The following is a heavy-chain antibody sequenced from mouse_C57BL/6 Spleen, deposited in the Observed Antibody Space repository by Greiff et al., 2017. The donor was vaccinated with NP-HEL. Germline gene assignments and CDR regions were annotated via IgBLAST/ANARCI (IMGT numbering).Heavy chain of an antibody. D-gene: IGHD3-3*01. CDR3: ARSGTWIDY. CDR2: ISYDGSN. J-gene: IGHJ2*01. Sequence: DVKLHESGPGLVKPSQSLSLTCSVTGYSITSGYYWNWIRQFPGNKLEWMGYISYDGSNNYNPSLKNRISITRDTSKNQFFLKLNSVTTEDTATYYCARSGTWIDYWGQGTTLTVSS. V-gene: IGHV3-6*01. CDR1: GYSITSGYY.